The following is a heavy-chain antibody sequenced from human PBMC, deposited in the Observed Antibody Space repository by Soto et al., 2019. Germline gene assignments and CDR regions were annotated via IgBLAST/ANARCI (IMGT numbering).Heavy chain of an antibody. CDR1: GGYIRRCDYY. D-gene: IGHD2-21*01. V-gene: IGHV4-30-4*02. CDR3: VRYARQHIVVVIAIVDY. J-gene: IGHJ4*02. CDR2: IYYSGST. Sequence: PSEALSLTCTVSGGYIRRCDYYWIWIRQPPWKGLEWSGYIYYSGSTYYNPSLRGGVTVSVEASKYQFALKVSSVTAAGRAVYYCVRYARQHIVVVIAIVDYCGRGTRVSDSS.